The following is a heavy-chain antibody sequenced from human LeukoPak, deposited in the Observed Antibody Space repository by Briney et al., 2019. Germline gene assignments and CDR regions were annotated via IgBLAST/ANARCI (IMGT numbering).Heavy chain of an antibody. J-gene: IGHJ4*02. D-gene: IGHD5-18*01. Sequence: GGSLRLSCAASGFTFSSYWMSWVRQAPGKGLEWVANIKQDGSEKYYVDSVKGRFTISRDNSKNTLYLQMNSLRAEDTAVYYCAKAQLWLRMYYFDYWGQGTLVTVSS. V-gene: IGHV3-7*03. CDR1: GFTFSSYW. CDR3: AKAQLWLRMYYFDY. CDR2: IKQDGSEK.